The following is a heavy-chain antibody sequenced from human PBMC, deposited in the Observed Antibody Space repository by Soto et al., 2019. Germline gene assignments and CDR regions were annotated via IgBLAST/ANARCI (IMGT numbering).Heavy chain of an antibody. J-gene: IGHJ6*03. Sequence: GGSLRLSCAASGFTFSSYSMNWVRQAPGKGLEWVSYISSSSTIYYADSVKGRFTISRDNAKNSLYLQMNSLRAEDTAVYYCARDAYDDFWSGPHYYYYMDVWGKGTTVTVSS. D-gene: IGHD3-3*01. CDR3: ARDAYDDFWSGPHYYYYMDV. V-gene: IGHV3-48*01. CDR2: ISSSSTI. CDR1: GFTFSSYS.